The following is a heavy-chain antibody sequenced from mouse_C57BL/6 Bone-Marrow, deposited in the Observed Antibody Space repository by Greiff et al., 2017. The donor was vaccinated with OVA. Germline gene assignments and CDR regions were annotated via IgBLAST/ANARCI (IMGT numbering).Heavy chain of an antibody. V-gene: IGHV3-6*01. CDR3: ARDYSEDHYAMDY. CDR2: ISYDGSN. CDR1: GYSITSGYY. J-gene: IGHJ4*01. Sequence: DVQLQESGPGLVKPSQSLSLTCSVTGYSITSGYYWNWIRQFPGNKLEWMGYISYDGSNNYNPSLKNRISITRDTSKNQFFLKLNSVTTEDTATYYCARDYSEDHYAMDYWGQGTSVTVSS. D-gene: IGHD2-12*01.